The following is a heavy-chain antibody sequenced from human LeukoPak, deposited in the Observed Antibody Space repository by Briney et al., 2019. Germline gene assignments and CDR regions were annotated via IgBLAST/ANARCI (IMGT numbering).Heavy chain of an antibody. CDR3: AKGYSSSQGFPDY. J-gene: IGHJ4*02. CDR2: ISWNSGSI. CDR1: GFTFDDYA. Sequence: PGRSLRLSCAASGFTFDDYAMHWVRQAPGKGLEWVSGISWNSGSIGYADSVKGRFTISRDNAKNSLYLQMNSLRAEDTALYYCAKGYSSSQGFPDYWGQGTLVTVSS. V-gene: IGHV3-9*01. D-gene: IGHD6-13*01.